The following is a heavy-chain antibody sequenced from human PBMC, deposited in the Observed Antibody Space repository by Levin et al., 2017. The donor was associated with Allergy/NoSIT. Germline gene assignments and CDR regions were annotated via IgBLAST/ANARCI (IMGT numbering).Heavy chain of an antibody. CDR2: IRTSDNII. CDR1: GFPFSAFT. CDR3: ARDLDWGFDY. Sequence: PSETLSLTCAASGFPFSAFTMNWVRQAPGKGLEWISFIRTSDNIISYADSVKGRFTISKDNAKNSLYLQMNSLRDEDTAVYYCARDLDWGFDYWGQGILVTVSS. D-gene: IGHD2-21*01. V-gene: IGHV3-48*02. J-gene: IGHJ4*02.